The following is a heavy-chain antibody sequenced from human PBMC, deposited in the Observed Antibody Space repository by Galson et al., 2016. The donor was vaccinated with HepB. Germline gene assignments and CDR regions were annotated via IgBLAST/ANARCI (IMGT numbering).Heavy chain of an antibody. CDR2: IGGMGTTT. Sequence: SLRLSCAASGFTFNNYAMSWVRQAPGKGPEWVSTIGGMGTTTFYADSVKGRFTVGRDNSKNTVYLQMNSLRAEDTAVYYCAKGRNFYDNRCYFADWGRGTLVTVSS. CDR3: AKGRNFYDNRCYFAD. D-gene: IGHD3-22*01. V-gene: IGHV3-23*01. J-gene: IGHJ4*02. CDR1: GFTFNNYA.